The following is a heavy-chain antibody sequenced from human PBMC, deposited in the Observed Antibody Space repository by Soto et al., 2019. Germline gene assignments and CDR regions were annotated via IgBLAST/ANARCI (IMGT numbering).Heavy chain of an antibody. D-gene: IGHD3-9*01. CDR3: ASGAKDYDILTGYGLPAY. CDR2: ISCCGGST. V-gene: IGHV3-23*01. Sequence: GGSLRLSCVASGFNFKKFAMAWVRQAPGEGLEWVSGISCCGGSTSYADSVKGRFSIARDNSKNTLYLQMNSLRAEDTAVYYCASGAKDYDILTGYGLPAYWGQGTLVTVSS. J-gene: IGHJ4*02. CDR1: GFNFKKFA.